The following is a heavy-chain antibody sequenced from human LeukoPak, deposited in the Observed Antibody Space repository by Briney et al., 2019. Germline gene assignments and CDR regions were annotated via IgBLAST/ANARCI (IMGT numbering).Heavy chain of an antibody. Sequence: GGSLRLSCTASGFTFGDYAMSWVRQAPGKGLEWVSAISGSGGSTYYADSVKGRFTISRDNSKNTLYLQMNSLRAEDTAVYYCQGFGELLSDAFDIWGQGTMVTVSS. D-gene: IGHD3-10*01. CDR3: QGFGELLSDAFDI. CDR1: GFTFGDYA. J-gene: IGHJ3*02. CDR2: ISGSGGST. V-gene: IGHV3-23*01.